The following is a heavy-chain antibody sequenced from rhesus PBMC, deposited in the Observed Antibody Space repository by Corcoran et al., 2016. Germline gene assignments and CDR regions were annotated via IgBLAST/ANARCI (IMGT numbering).Heavy chain of an antibody. CDR2: NNGHSETT. D-gene: IGHD6-25*01. CDR1: GVPISSYW. CDR3: ARAREGSWNAFDL. V-gene: IGHV4-80*01. J-gene: IGHJ3*01. Sequence: QVQLQESGPGLVKPSETLSLTCAVSGVPISSYWWSWIRQSPGKGLEWIGANNGHSETTNYTPSLKGRITLSKDASKNQFSLKLNSVTAADTAVYYCARAREGSWNAFDLWGQGLRVTVSS.